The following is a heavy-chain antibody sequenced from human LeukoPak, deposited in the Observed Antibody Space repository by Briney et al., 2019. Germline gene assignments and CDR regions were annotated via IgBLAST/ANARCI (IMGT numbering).Heavy chain of an antibody. CDR2: IWYDGTNK. CDR1: GFTFSSYG. V-gene: IGHV3-33*01. D-gene: IGHD2-21*02. CDR3: ARDSCGGDCYPYTFDY. Sequence: PGGSLRLSCAASGFTFSSYGMHWVRRAPGKGLEWVAIIWYDGTNKYYAASVKGRFTISRDNSKNTLYLQMNSLRAEDTAVYYCARDSCGGDCYPYTFDYWGQGTLVTVSS. J-gene: IGHJ4*02.